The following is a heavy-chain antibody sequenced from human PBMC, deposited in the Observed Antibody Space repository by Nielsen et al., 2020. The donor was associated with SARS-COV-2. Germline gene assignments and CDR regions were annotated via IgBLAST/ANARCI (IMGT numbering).Heavy chain of an antibody. J-gene: IGHJ4*02. CDR2: IYYSGST. CDR3: ARGLRFLEWLPIDY. V-gene: IGHV4-39*01. Sequence: SETLSLTCTVSGGSISSSSYYWGWIRQPPGKGLEWIGSIYYSGSTYYNPSLKSRVTISVDTSKNQFSLKLSSVTAADTAVYYCARGLRFLEWLPIDYWGQGTLVTV. D-gene: IGHD3-3*01. CDR1: GGSISSSSYY.